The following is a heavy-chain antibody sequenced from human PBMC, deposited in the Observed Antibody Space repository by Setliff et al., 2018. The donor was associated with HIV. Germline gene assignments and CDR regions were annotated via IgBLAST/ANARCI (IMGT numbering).Heavy chain of an antibody. CDR3: ARESPSSSWFYFDL. D-gene: IGHD6-13*01. J-gene: IGHJ4*02. Sequence: PSETLSLTCTVSGGSISSGDYYWNWIRQPPGKGLEWIGEINHRGSTNYNPSLKSRVTVSVDTSKNQFSLKLGSVTAADTAVYYCARESPSSSWFYFDLWGQGTLVTVSS. V-gene: IGHV4-39*07. CDR1: GGSISSGDYY. CDR2: INHRGST.